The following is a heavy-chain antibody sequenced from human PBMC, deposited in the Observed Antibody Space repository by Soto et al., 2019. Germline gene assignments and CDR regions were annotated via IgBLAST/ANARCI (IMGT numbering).Heavy chain of an antibody. D-gene: IGHD3-16*01. Sequence: QVQLVQSGPEGKKPGASVNVSCKTSGYAFSSYGITWVRQAPGQGLEWMGWISAYNGNRNYAQKFQDRVTMTTDTHTRVAHMEWRGPRSHDTAAYYCARDDGGEIPGPCDIWGQGTTVTVSA. CDR1: GYAFSSYG. CDR2: ISAYNGNR. J-gene: IGHJ3*02. V-gene: IGHV1-18*04. CDR3: ARDDGGEIPGPCDI.